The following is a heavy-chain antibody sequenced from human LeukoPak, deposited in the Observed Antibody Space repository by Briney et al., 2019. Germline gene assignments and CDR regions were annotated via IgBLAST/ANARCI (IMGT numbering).Heavy chain of an antibody. Sequence: ASVKVSCKASGGTFSSYAISWVRQAPGQGLEWMGWINPNSGGTNYAQKFQGRVTMTRDTSISTAYMELSRLRSDDTAVYYCARDHLYYDFWSGYYTPGAWFDPWGQGTLVTVSS. D-gene: IGHD3-3*01. J-gene: IGHJ5*02. CDR2: INPNSGGT. CDR1: GGTFSSYA. CDR3: ARDHLYYDFWSGYYTPGAWFDP. V-gene: IGHV1-2*02.